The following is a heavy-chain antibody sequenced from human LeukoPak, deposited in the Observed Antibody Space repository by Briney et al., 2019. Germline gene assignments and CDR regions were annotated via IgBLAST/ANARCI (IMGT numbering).Heavy chain of an antibody. Sequence: SETLSLTCTVSGGSISSSSYYWGWIRQPPGKGLEWIGSIYYSGSTYYNPSLKSRVTISVDTSKNQFSLKLSSVTAADTAVYYCARLREELPLDAFDIWGQGTMVTVSS. D-gene: IGHD1-26*01. V-gene: IGHV4-39*01. CDR2: IYYSGST. J-gene: IGHJ3*02. CDR3: ARLREELPLDAFDI. CDR1: GGSISSSSYY.